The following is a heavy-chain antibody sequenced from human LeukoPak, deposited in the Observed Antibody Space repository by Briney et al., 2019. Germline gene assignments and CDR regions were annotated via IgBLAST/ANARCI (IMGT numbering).Heavy chain of an antibody. J-gene: IGHJ3*02. Sequence: PSETLSLTCTVSGGSISSGGYYWSWIRQHPRKGLEWIGYIYYSGSTYYNPSLKSRVTISVDTSKNQFSLKLSSVTAADTAVYYCASGGAAAGGLGAFDIWGQGTMVTVSS. V-gene: IGHV4-31*03. CDR1: GGSISSGGYY. CDR2: IYYSGST. CDR3: ASGGAAAGGLGAFDI. D-gene: IGHD6-13*01.